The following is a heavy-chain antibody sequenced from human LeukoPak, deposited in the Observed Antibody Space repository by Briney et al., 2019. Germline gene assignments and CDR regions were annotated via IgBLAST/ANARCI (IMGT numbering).Heavy chain of an antibody. CDR2: TNPGGGGT. V-gene: IGHV1-46*01. Sequence: ASVKVSCKASGYTFTSYYMHWVRQAPGQGLEWMGITNPGGGGTSYAQKFQGRVTMTRDTSTSTVYMELSSLRSEDTAVFYCARGYYAGFDYWGQGTLVTVSS. J-gene: IGHJ4*02. CDR1: GYTFTSYY. D-gene: IGHD3-10*01. CDR3: ARGYYAGFDY.